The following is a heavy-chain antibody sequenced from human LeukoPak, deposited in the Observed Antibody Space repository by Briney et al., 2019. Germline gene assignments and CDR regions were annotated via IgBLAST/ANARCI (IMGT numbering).Heavy chain of an antibody. Sequence: ASVKVSCKASGYTFSDYYMHWVRQAPGQGLEWMGWINPNSGGTNYAQKFQGRVTMTRDMSISTAHMEVSRLTSDDTAVYYCARATIADSSTYYIDYWGLGTLVTVSS. J-gene: IGHJ4*02. D-gene: IGHD3-22*01. V-gene: IGHV1-2*02. CDR2: INPNSGGT. CDR3: ARATIADSSTYYIDY. CDR1: GYTFSDYY.